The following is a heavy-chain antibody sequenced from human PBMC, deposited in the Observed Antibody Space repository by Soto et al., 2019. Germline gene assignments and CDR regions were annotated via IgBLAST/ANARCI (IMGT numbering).Heavy chain of an antibody. CDR1: GGTFSSYA. V-gene: IGHV1-69*13. J-gene: IGHJ4*02. Sequence: SVKVSCKASGGTFSSYAISWVRQAPGQGLEWMGGIIPIFGTANYAQKFQGRVTITADESASTAYMELSSLRSEDTAVYYCASPSPRSSQLTFDYWGQGTLVTVSS. CDR2: IIPIFGTA. CDR3: ASPSPRSSQLTFDY. D-gene: IGHD1-1*01.